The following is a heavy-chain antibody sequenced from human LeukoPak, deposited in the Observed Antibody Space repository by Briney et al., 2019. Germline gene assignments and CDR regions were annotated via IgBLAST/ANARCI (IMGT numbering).Heavy chain of an antibody. CDR2: IYWYDDK. CDR3: AHRAGSGSSRPNTFDI. D-gene: IGHD3-10*01. CDR1: GFSLSISGGG. V-gene: IGHV2-5*01. J-gene: IGHJ3*02. Sequence: SGPTLVNPTLSLTLTCTFAGFSLSISGGGVGWIRQPPVKALECLTLIYWYDDKRYSPSLKSRLTITKYTSKNQVVLTMTNMDPVDTSTYYCAHRAGSGSSRPNTFDIWGQGTMVTVSS.